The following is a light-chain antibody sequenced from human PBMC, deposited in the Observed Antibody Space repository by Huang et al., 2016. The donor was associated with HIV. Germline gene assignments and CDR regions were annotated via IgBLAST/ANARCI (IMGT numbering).Light chain of an antibody. Sequence: DIQMTQSPSSLSASVGDRVTITCRASQSINTYLNWYQQRPGKATKLRIYTASSLQSGVPTRFRGAGSGTGFTLTSSSLQTEDCATYYCQQSYSPPWTFGQGTKVEIK. J-gene: IGKJ1*01. CDR1: QSINTY. V-gene: IGKV1-39*01. CDR3: QQSYSPPWT. CDR2: TAS.